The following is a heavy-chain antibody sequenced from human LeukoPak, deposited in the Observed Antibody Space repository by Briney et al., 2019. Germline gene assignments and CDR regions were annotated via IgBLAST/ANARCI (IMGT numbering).Heavy chain of an antibody. Sequence: GGSLRLSCAASGFTFGSYSMNWVRQAPGKGLEWVSYISSSSSTIYYADSVKGRFTISGDNAKNSLYLQMNSLRAEDTAVYYCARDQRRWLRVTLFDYWGQGTLVTVSS. CDR2: ISSSSSTI. J-gene: IGHJ4*02. CDR3: ARDQRRWLRVTLFDY. V-gene: IGHV3-48*01. D-gene: IGHD5-12*01. CDR1: GFTFGSYS.